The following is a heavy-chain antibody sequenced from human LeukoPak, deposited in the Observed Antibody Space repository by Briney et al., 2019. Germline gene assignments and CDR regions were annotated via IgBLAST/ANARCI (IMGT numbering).Heavy chain of an antibody. CDR3: ARDHDSSGYSLDY. V-gene: IGHV1-18*04. CDR1: GYTFTDYY. D-gene: IGHD3-22*01. J-gene: IGHJ4*02. CDR2: ISAYNGNT. Sequence: ASVKVSCKASGYTFTDYYMHWVRQAPGQGLEWMGWISAYNGNTNYAQKLQGRVTMTTDTSTSTAYMELRSLRSDDTAVYYCARDHDSSGYSLDYWGQGTLVTVSS.